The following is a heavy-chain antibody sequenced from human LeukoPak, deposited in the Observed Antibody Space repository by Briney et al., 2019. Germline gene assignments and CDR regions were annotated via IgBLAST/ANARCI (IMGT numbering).Heavy chain of an antibody. J-gene: IGHJ3*01. CDR1: GFTVSSNY. V-gene: IGHV3-66*01. Sequence: GGSLRLSCAASGFTVSSNYMSWVRQAPGKGLEWVSVIYSGGSTYYADSVKGRFTISRDNSKNTLYLQMNSLRAEDTAVYYCARDFDSSSWYGSWGQGTMVTVSS. CDR3: ARDFDSSSWYGS. CDR2: IYSGGST. D-gene: IGHD6-13*01.